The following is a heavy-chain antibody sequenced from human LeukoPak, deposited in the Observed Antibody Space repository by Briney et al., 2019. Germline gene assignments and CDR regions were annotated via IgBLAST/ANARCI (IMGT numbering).Heavy chain of an antibody. J-gene: IGHJ6*03. V-gene: IGHV1-24*01. D-gene: IGHD3-10*01. CDR2: FDPEQGET. CDR1: GYTLTELA. Sequence: GASVKVSCKVSGYTLTELAMHWVRQAPGKGLEWMGGFDPEQGETIYAQKFQGRVTMTRDTSISTAYMELSRLRSDDTAVYYCARDALMVRGAKTPYYMDVWGKGTTVTVSS. CDR3: ARDALMVRGAKTPYYMDV.